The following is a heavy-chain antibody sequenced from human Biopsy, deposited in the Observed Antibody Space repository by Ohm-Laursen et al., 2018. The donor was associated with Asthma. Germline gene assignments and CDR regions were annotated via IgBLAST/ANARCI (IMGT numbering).Heavy chain of an antibody. V-gene: IGHV4-31*03. CDR3: ARIPRRSGSYFVDY. CDR2: IHHSGTS. CDR1: GDSITSGGCC. Sequence: TLSLTCTVSGDSITSGGCCWNWIRQHPGKGLEWIGYIHHSGTSYFNPSLKSRVSISRDTSKNQFSLRLSSVTAADTAMHYCARIPRRSGSYFVDYWGQGTLVTVSS. J-gene: IGHJ4*02. D-gene: IGHD3-22*01.